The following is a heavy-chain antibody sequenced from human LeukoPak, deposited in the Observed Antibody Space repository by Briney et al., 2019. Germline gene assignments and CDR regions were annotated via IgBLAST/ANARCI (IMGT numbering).Heavy chain of an antibody. J-gene: IGHJ4*02. V-gene: IGHV3-64*01. CDR2: ISSNGGST. Sequence: GSLRLSCAASGFTFSSYAMHWVRQAPGKGLEYVSAISSNGGSTYYANSVKGRFTISRDNSKNTLYLQMGSLRAEDMAVYYCARVGSGDYWGQGTLVTVSS. CDR1: GFTFSSYA. D-gene: IGHD3-10*01. CDR3: ARVGSGDY.